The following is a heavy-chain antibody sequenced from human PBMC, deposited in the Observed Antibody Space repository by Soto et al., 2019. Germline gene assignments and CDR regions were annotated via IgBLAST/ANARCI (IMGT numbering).Heavy chain of an antibody. Sequence: KPSETLSLTCTVSGGSISSYYWSWIRQPPGKGLEWIGYIYYSGSTNYNPSLKSRVTISVDTSKNQFSLKLSSVTAADTAVYYCARGDGRFWLDYYYYGMDVWGQGTTVTVSS. V-gene: IGHV4-59*01. J-gene: IGHJ6*02. D-gene: IGHD3-9*01. CDR2: IYYSGST. CDR3: ARGDGRFWLDYYYYGMDV. CDR1: GGSISSYY.